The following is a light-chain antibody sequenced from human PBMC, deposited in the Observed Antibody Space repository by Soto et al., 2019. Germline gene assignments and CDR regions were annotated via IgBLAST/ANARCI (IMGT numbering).Light chain of an antibody. CDR1: SNDVGGSDS. V-gene: IGLV2-11*01. CDR3: LSYAGNYIYV. J-gene: IGLJ1*01. Sequence: QSALTQPRSVSGSPGQSVTISCTGTSNDVGGSDSVSWYQHHPGEAPKLIMYDVTKRPSGVPGRFSASKSGNTASLTISRLQAEDETDYYCLSYAGNYIYVFGTGTKVTVL. CDR2: DVT.